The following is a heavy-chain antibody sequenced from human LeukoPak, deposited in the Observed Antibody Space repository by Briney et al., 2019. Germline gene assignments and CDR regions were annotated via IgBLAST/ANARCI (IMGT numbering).Heavy chain of an antibody. CDR2: INHSGST. CDR3: ARHSWWLRLSTYYYDSSGYTPPAYFDY. D-gene: IGHD3-22*01. V-gene: IGHV4-39*01. Sequence: SETLSLTCTVSGGSISSSIYFWCWIRQPPGKGLEWIGEINHSGSTNYNPSLKSRVTISVDTSKNQFSLKLSSVTAADTAVYYCARHSWWLRLSTYYYDSSGYTPPAYFDYWGQGTLVTVSS. J-gene: IGHJ4*02. CDR1: GGSISSSIYF.